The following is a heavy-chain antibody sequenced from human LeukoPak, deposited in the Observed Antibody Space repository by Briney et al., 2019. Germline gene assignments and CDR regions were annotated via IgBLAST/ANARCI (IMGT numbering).Heavy chain of an antibody. V-gene: IGHV1-18*01. CDR3: AKAGDEYYDSSGYNDY. Sequence: ASVKVSCKASGYTFSSYGISWVRQAPGQGLEWMGWISTYNSNTNYAQKFQGRVTMTTDTSTSTVYMELRSLRSDDTAVYYCAKAGDEYYDSSGYNDYWGQGTLVTVSS. D-gene: IGHD3-22*01. J-gene: IGHJ4*02. CDR2: ISTYNSNT. CDR1: GYTFSSYG.